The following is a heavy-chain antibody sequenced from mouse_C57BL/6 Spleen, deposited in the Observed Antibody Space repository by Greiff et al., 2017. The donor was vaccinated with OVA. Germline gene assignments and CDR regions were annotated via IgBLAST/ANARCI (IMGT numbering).Heavy chain of an antibody. CDR1: GYTFTDYN. D-gene: IGHD2-4*01. CDR3: ARSRGYDYDAWFAY. Sequence: EVQLQESGPELVKPGASVQMSCKASGYTFTDYNMHWVKQSHGKSLEWIGYINPNNGGTSYNQKFKGKATLTVNKSSSTAYMELRSLTSEDSAVYYCARSRGYDYDAWFAYWGQGTLVTVSA. CDR2: INPNNGGT. J-gene: IGHJ3*01. V-gene: IGHV1-22*01.